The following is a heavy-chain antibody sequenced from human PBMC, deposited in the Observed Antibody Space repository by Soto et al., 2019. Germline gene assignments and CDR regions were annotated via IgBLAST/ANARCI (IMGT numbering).Heavy chain of an antibody. CDR1: GYSFTSYG. J-gene: IGHJ6*02. CDR2: IDPSDSYT. Sequence: XESMRISWKGSGYSFTSYGGIWVRQMPGKGLDWMGSIDPSDSYTNYSPSFQGHVTISADKSISTAYLQWSSLKASDTAMYYCARSEPKRFRMDVWGQGTTVTVSS. V-gene: IGHV5-10-1*01. D-gene: IGHD3-10*01. CDR3: ARSEPKRFRMDV.